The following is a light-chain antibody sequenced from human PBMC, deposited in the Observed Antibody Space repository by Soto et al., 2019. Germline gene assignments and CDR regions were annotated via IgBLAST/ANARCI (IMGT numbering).Light chain of an antibody. CDR1: QGISSY. CDR3: QQFKNYPIT. V-gene: IGKV1-9*01. Sequence: IQLTQSPSSLSASVGDRVTITCRASQGISSYLGWYQQKPGKAPNLLIYDASTLHSGVPSRFSGIGSGTDFTITISSLHPEDVAVYFCQQFKNYPITFGQGTRLEIK. CDR2: DAS. J-gene: IGKJ5*01.